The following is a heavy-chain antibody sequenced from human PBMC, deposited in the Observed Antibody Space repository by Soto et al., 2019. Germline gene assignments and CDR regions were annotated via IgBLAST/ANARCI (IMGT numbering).Heavy chain of an antibody. CDR3: ARDVGYHYDGSPSGQFDF. V-gene: IGHV4-4*02. Sequence: QVELQESGPGLVKPSGTLSLTCVVSGNSISTTNWWSWVRQSPGKGLEWIGEIYHSGSTNYNPSLKSRVTISVDKSKNQFSLKLSSVTAADTAVYYCARDVGYHYDGSPSGQFDFWGQGTQVTVSS. D-gene: IGHD3-22*01. CDR2: IYHSGST. CDR1: GNSISTTNW. J-gene: IGHJ4*02.